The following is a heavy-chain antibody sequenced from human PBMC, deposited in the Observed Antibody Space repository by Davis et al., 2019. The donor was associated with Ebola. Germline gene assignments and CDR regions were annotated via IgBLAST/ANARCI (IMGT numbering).Heavy chain of an antibody. CDR2: INHSGST. Sequence: SETLSLTCAVYGGSFSGYYWSWIRQPPGKGLEWIGEINHSGSTNYNPSLKSRVTISVDKSKNQFSLKLSSVTAADTAVYYCARHDIVVVPAAIDYWGQGTLVTVSS. CDR1: GGSFSGYY. CDR3: ARHDIVVVPAAIDY. D-gene: IGHD2-2*01. J-gene: IGHJ4*02. V-gene: IGHV4-34*01.